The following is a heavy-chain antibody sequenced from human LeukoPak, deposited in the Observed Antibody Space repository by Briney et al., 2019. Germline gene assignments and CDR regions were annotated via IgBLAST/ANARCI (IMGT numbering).Heavy chain of an antibody. CDR3: ARDYYYYDRGPWFDP. J-gene: IGHJ5*02. D-gene: IGHD3-22*01. Sequence: SETLSLTCTVSGGSISSYYWSWIRQPPGKGLEWIGYIYYSGSTNYNPSLKSRVTISVDTSKNQFSLKLSSVTAADTAVYYCARDYYYYDRGPWFDPWGQGTLVTVSS. V-gene: IGHV4-59*01. CDR1: GGSISSYY. CDR2: IYYSGST.